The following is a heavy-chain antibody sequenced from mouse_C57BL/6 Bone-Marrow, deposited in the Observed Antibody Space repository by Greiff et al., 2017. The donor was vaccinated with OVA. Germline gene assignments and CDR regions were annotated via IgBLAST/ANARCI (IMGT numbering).Heavy chain of an antibody. J-gene: IGHJ2*01. CDR2: ISSGGSYT. Sequence: EVQVVESGGDLVKPGGSLKLSCAASGFTFSSYGMSWVRQTPDKRLEWVATISSGGSYTYYPDSVKGRFTISRDNAKNTRYLQMSSLKSEDTAMYYCARQGKGGYFDYWGQGTTLTVSS. CDR1: GFTFSSYG. CDR3: ARQGKGGYFDY. V-gene: IGHV5-6*01.